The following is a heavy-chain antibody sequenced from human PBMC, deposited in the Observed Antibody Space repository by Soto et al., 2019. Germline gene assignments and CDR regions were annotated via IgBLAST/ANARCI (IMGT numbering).Heavy chain of an antibody. J-gene: IGHJ4*02. Sequence: GGSLRLSCAASGFTFSNAWMSWVRQAPGKGLEWVGRIKSKTDGGTTDYSAPVKGRFTISRDDSKNTLYLQMNSLKTEDTAVYYCTTAFYYYDSSGYRTGGYWGQGTLVTVSS. CDR1: GFTFSNAW. CDR3: TTAFYYYDSSGYRTGGY. D-gene: IGHD3-22*01. CDR2: IKSKTDGGTT. V-gene: IGHV3-15*01.